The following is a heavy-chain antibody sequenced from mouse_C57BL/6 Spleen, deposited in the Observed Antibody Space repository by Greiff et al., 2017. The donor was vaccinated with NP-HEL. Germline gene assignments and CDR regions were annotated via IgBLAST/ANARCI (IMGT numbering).Heavy chain of an antibody. D-gene: IGHD3-2*02. CDR3: ARTAQAFDY. V-gene: IGHV1-61*01. J-gene: IGHJ2*01. CDR1: GYTFTSYW. Sequence: VQLQQPGAELVRPGSSVKLSCKASGYTFTSYWMDWVKQRPGQGLEWIGNIYPSDSETHYNQKFKDKATLTVDKSSSTAYMQLSSLTSEDSAVYYCARTAQAFDYWGQGTTLTVSS. CDR2: IYPSDSET.